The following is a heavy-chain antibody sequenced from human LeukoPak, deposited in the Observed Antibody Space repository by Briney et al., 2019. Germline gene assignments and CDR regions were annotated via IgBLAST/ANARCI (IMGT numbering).Heavy chain of an antibody. Sequence: PGGSLRLSCAASGFTFSSFSMNWVRQAPGKGLEWVSYISSISTIIYYAGSVKGRFTISRDNSKNTLYLQMNSLRAEDTAVYYCANNQIAAAGTGDFQHWGQGTLVTVSS. CDR3: ANNQIAAAGTGDFQH. V-gene: IGHV3-48*01. D-gene: IGHD6-13*01. CDR2: ISSISTII. CDR1: GFTFSSFS. J-gene: IGHJ1*01.